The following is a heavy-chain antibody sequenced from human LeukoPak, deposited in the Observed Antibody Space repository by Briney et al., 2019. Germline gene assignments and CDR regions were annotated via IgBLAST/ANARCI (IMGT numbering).Heavy chain of an antibody. D-gene: IGHD6-19*01. Sequence: PGGSLRLSCGASGFTFSSHWMSWVRQAPGKGLEWVANIKQDGSEKYYVDSVKGRFTISRDNAKNSLYLQMNSLRAEDTAVYYCARDKGYSSGWLYYYYYYMDVWGKGTTVTVSS. V-gene: IGHV3-7*01. J-gene: IGHJ6*03. CDR2: IKQDGSEK. CDR3: ARDKGYSSGWLYYYYYYMDV. CDR1: GFTFSSHW.